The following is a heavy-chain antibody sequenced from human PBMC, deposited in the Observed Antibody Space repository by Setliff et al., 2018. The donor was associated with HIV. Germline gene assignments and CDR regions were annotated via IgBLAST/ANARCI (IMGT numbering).Heavy chain of an antibody. J-gene: IGHJ4*02. V-gene: IGHV4-4*07. CDR1: GGSISSYY. Sequence: SETLSLTCTVSGGSISSYYWSWIRQPAGKGLEWIGRIYTSGSTHHNPSLKSRVTFSVDTSKNQFSLKLSSVTAADTAVYYCARSFGNGNSRLGNWGQGTLVTVSS. D-gene: IGHD2-8*01. CDR2: IYTSGST. CDR3: ARSFGNGNSRLGN.